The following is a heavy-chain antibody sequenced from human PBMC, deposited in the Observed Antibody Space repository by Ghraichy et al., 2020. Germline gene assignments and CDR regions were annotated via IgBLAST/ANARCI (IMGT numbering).Heavy chain of an antibody. D-gene: IGHD5-18*01. CDR1: DFTFSNTG. CDR2: ISGNSAYI. CDR3: ARFLGGHTYGYDY. V-gene: IGHV3-21*01. Sequence: GGSLRLSCVASDFTFSNTGMNWVRQAPGKGLEWVSAISGNSAYISYADSVKGRFTISRDNAKNSVYLQMNTLRDDDTAVYYCARFLGGHTYGYDYWGQGILVTVSS. J-gene: IGHJ4*02.